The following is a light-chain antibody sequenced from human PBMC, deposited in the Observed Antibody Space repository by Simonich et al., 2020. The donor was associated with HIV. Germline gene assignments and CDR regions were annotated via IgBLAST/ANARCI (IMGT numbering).Light chain of an antibody. CDR3: SSYTSRSTVV. J-gene: IGLJ2*01. Sequence: QSALTQPASVSGSPGQSITISCTGTSSDVGGYNYVSWYQQHPGKAPKLMIYDVSKRPSGVPDRFSGSKSGNTASLTISGLQAEDEADYYCSSYTSRSTVVFGGGTKLTVL. CDR2: DVS. CDR1: SSDVGGYNY. V-gene: IGLV2-14*01.